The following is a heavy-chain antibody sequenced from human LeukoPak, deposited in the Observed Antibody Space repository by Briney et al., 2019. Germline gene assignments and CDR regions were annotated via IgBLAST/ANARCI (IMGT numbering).Heavy chain of an antibody. CDR1: GFTFSSYA. D-gene: IGHD2-15*01. V-gene: IGHV3-23*01. CDR3: AKVVVPEGMDV. Sequence: GGSLRLSCAAFGFTFSSYAISWVRQAPGKGLEWVSGTTGSGGSTYYGDSVKGRFTISRDNSKNTVDLQMNSLRAEDTAVYYCAKVVVPEGMDVWGQGTTVTVSS. CDR2: TTGSGGST. J-gene: IGHJ6*02.